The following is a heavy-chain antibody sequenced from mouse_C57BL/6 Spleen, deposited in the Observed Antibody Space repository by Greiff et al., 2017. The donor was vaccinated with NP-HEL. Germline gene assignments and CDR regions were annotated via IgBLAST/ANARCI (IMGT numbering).Heavy chain of an antibody. CDR2: ISDGGSYT. V-gene: IGHV5-4*01. Sequence: EVQLQESGGGLVKPGGSLKLSCAASGFTFSSYAMSWVRQTPEKRLEWVATISDGGSYTYYPDNVKGRFTISRDNAKNNLYLQMSHLKSEDTAMYYCARGYYSIPAWFAYWGQGTLVTVSA. CDR3: ARGYYSIPAWFAY. D-gene: IGHD2-5*01. CDR1: GFTFSSYA. J-gene: IGHJ3*01.